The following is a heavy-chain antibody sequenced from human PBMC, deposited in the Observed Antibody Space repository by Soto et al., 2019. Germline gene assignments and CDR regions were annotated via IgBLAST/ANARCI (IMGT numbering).Heavy chain of an antibody. CDR2: IDPIDSYT. V-gene: IGHV5-10-1*01. Sequence: PGESLKISCKGSGYSFTSYWISWVRQMPGKGLEWMGRIDPIDSYTNYSPSFQGHVTISADKSISTAYLQWSSLKASDTAMYYCARRAHMSRRGETFSYYYSGMDVWGQGTTVTVSS. CDR3: ARRAHMSRRGETFSYYYSGMDV. J-gene: IGHJ6*02. D-gene: IGHD3-16*01. CDR1: GYSFTSYW.